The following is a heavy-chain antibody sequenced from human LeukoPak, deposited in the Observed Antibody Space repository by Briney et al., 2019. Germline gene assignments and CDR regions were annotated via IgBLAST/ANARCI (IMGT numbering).Heavy chain of an antibody. CDR3: AKDLSAWTRGAFDI. CDR1: GFTFDEYA. CDR2: ISWNSGTV. J-gene: IGHJ3*02. Sequence: GGSLRLSCAASGFTFDEYAMHWVRLAPGKGLEWVSGISWNSGTVDFADSVKGRFTIYRDNSKNTLYLQMNSLRADDTAVYYCAKDLSAWTRGAFDIWGQGTMVTVSS. V-gene: IGHV3-9*01. D-gene: IGHD1-1*01.